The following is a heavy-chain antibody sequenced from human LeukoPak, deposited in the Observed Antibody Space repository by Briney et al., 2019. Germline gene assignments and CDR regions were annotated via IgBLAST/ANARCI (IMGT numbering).Heavy chain of an antibody. V-gene: IGHV1-2*02. CDR1: GYTFTDYY. CDR2: INPNSGAS. D-gene: IGHD4-17*01. Sequence: ASVKVSFKASGYTFTDYYIHWVRQAPGQGLEWMGWINPNSGASNYAQKFQGRVTMTRDTSISTAYMELSSLRSDDTAVYYCAREAFTTVTTATDAFDFWGQGTMVTVSS. J-gene: IGHJ3*01. CDR3: AREAFTTVTTATDAFDF.